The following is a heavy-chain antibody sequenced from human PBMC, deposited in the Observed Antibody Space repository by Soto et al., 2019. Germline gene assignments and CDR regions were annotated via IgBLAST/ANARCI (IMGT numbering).Heavy chain of an antibody. V-gene: IGHV4-59*01. CDR3: ARDRSRGGFDY. J-gene: IGHJ4*02. Sequence: SETLSLTCTVSGGSISSYYWSWIRQPPGKGLEWIGYIYYSGSTNYNPSLKSRVTISVDTSKNQFSLKLSSVTAADTAVYYCARDRSRGGFDYWCQGTLVTVSS. CDR1: GGSISSYY. CDR2: IYYSGST. D-gene: IGHD3-16*01.